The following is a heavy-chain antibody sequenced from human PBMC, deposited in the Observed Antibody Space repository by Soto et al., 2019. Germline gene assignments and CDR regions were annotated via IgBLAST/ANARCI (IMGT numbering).Heavy chain of an antibody. CDR1: GASISNYY. J-gene: IGHJ2*01. CDR2: IHYSGST. D-gene: IGHD4-17*01. Sequence: PSETLSLTCTVSGASISNYYWSWIRQPPGKGLEWIGYIHYSGSTGCNPSLKSRVTISVDTSKNQFSLRLSSVTAADTAVYYCAYGDHRVVHSFQGRRSSDL. V-gene: IGHV4-59*08. CDR3: AYGDHRVVHSFQGRRSSDL.